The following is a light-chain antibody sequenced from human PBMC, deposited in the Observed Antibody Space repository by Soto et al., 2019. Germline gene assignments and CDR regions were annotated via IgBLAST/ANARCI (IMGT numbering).Light chain of an antibody. J-gene: IGKJ1*01. Sequence: DIQMTQSPSSLSASVGDRVTITCRASQSISSYLSWYQQKPGKAPNLLISAAFSLKSGVPSRFSGSGSGTDFTLTISSLQPEDFATYYCQQSYSTPFTFGPGTKVDIK. CDR2: AAF. CDR3: QQSYSTPFT. CDR1: QSISSY. V-gene: IGKV1-39*01.